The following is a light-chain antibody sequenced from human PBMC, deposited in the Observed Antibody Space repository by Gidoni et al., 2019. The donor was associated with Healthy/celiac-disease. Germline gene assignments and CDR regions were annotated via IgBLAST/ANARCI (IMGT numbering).Light chain of an antibody. J-gene: IGLJ2*01. CDR1: SSEVGGHNY. CDR3: SSYAGSNNYVV. CDR2: EVN. V-gene: IGLV2-8*01. Sequence: QSALTQPTSASGSPGQAVAISCTGTSSEVGGHNYVSCYQQHPGKAPKLMIYEVNERPSGVPDRFSGSKSGNTASLTVSGLQAEDEADYYCSSYAGSNNYVVFGGGTKLTVL.